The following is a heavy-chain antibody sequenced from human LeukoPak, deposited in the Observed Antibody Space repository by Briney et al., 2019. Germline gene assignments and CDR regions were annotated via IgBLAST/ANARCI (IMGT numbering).Heavy chain of an antibody. CDR2: IKSKTDGGTT. CDR3: TTVDSGSYLNYFYYYMDV. J-gene: IGHJ6*03. Sequence: RGSLRLSCAASGFTFSNAWMSWVRQAPGKWLEWVGRIKSKTDGGTTDYAAPVKDRFTISRDDSKNTLYLQMNSLKTEDTAVYYCTTVDSGSYLNYFYYYMDVWGKGTTVTVSS. V-gene: IGHV3-15*01. D-gene: IGHD3-10*01. CDR1: GFTFSNAW.